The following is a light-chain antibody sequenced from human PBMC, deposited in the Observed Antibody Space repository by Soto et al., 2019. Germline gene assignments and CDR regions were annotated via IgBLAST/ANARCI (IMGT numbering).Light chain of an antibody. CDR3: QQFGSSPIT. CDR1: QSVSNNY. V-gene: IGKV3-20*01. Sequence: EIVLTQSPGTLSLSPGERATLSCRASQSVSNNYLAWYQQKPGQAPRLLIYGASSRATGIPDRFSGSGSGTDFTLTISRLEPEDFAVYYCQQFGSSPITFGQGTRLE. J-gene: IGKJ5*01. CDR2: GAS.